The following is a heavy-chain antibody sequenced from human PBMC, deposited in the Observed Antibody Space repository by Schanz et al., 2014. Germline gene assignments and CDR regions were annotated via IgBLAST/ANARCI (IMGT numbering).Heavy chain of an antibody. CDR3: ASERGYSYGYGAFDI. CDR2: IYSGGST. Sequence: EVQLVESGGGLVQPGGSLRLSCAASGFIFSNFAMEWVRQAPGKGLEWVSVIYSGGSTYYADSVKGRFTISRDNSKNTLYLQMNSLRAEDTALYYCASERGYSYGYGAFDIWGQGTMVTVSS. CDR1: GFIFSNFA. V-gene: IGHV3-66*01. D-gene: IGHD5-18*01. J-gene: IGHJ3*02.